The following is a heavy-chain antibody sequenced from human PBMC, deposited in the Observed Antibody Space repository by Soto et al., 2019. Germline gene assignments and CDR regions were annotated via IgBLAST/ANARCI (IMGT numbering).Heavy chain of an antibody. J-gene: IGHJ5*02. Sequence: VQLVQSGAEVKKPGSSVRVSCGTSGDTFTRHTVNWLRQAPGQGLEWMGGIIPVFGPPNYAEKFQGRLTIAADTSTNTAYMELRRLKSEDTAVYFCVRDMTGTNNWFDPWGQGTLVTVSS. D-gene: IGHD1-7*01. CDR1: GDTFTRHT. V-gene: IGHV1-69*06. CDR3: VRDMTGTNNWFDP. CDR2: IIPVFGPP.